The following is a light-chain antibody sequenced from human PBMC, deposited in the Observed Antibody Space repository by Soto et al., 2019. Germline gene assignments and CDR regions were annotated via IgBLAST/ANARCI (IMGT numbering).Light chain of an antibody. CDR3: SSHTSSSTRLYV. CDR1: IIDVGVYNY. J-gene: IGLJ1*01. Sequence: QSALTQPASVSGSPGQSITISCTVTIIDVGVYNYVSWYQHHPCKSPKLMIYYVINLPSVVSNLFSGSKSCNTASLTISGLQXEDEADYYCSSHTSSSTRLYVFGTGTKVTVL. CDR2: YVI. V-gene: IGLV2-14*03.